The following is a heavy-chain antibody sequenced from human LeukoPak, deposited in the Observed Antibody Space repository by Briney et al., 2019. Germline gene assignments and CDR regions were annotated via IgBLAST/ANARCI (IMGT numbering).Heavy chain of an antibody. J-gene: IGHJ6*03. CDR2: IQYDGSNE. V-gene: IGHV3-30*02. CDR3: AKDRCSNGVGCYYYMDV. CDR1: GFSFGSYS. Sequence: GGSLRLSCVASGFSFGSYSINWVRQAPGKGLEWVAYIQYDGSNEQYADSVKGRFSISRDSSKNILYLQMNSLRAEDTAVYYCAKDRCSNGVGCYYYMDVWGKGTAVTISS. D-gene: IGHD2-8*01.